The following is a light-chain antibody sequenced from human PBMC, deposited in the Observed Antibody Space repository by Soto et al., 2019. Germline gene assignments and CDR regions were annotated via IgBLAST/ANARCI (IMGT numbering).Light chain of an antibody. J-gene: IGLJ1*01. Sequence: QSALTQPASVSGSPGQSITISCTGTSGDIGSYNRVSWYQQHPGKAPKLIMYEVTDRPSGVSNRFSGSKSGNTASLTISGLQAEDEAEYSCSSYTNINTRACVFGTGTKLTVL. CDR1: SGDIGSYNR. CDR2: EVT. CDR3: SSYTNINTRACV. V-gene: IGLV2-14*01.